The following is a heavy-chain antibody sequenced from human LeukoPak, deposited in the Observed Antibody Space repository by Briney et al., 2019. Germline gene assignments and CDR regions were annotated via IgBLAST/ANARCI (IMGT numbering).Heavy chain of an antibody. CDR1: GYTFTSYD. D-gene: IGHD4-23*01. J-gene: IGHJ4*02. CDR3: AREPLDSGGNAFDY. V-gene: IGHV1-69*13. Sequence: SVKVSCKASGYTFTSYDINWVRQATGQGLEWMGGIIPMFGTANYAQKFQGRVTVTADESTSTAYMELSSLRSEDTAVYYCAREPLDSGGNAFDYWGQGTLVTVSS. CDR2: IIPMFGTA.